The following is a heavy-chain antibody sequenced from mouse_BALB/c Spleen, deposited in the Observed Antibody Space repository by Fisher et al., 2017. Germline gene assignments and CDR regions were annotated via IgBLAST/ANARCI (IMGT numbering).Heavy chain of an antibody. J-gene: IGHJ4*01. V-gene: IGHV1-77*01. D-gene: IGHD1-1*02. CDR3: ATYGDYAMDY. Sequence: KFKGKATLTADKSSSTAYMQLNSLTSEDSAVYYCATYGDYAMDYWGQGTSVTVSS.